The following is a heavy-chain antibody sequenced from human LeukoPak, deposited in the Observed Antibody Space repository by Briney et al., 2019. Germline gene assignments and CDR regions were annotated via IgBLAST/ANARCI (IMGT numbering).Heavy chain of an antibody. V-gene: IGHV4-30-4*02. CDR1: GGSISSGDYY. CDR2: IYYSGST. CDR3: ARDNGDYGWFDP. J-gene: IGHJ5*02. Sequence: SETLSLTCTVSGGSISSGDYYWSWIRQPPGKGLEWIGYIYYSGSTYHNPSLKRRVTISVDTSKNQFALKLSSVTAADTAVYYCARDNGDYGWFDPWGQGTLVTVSS. D-gene: IGHD4-17*01.